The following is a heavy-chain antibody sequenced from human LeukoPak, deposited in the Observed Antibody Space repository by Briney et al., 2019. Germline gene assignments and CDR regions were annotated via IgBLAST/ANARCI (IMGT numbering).Heavy chain of an antibody. J-gene: IGHJ4*02. CDR2: ISGSGGST. D-gene: IGHD3-22*01. CDR3: ARTPTYYYDSSGYYPKSYYFDY. Sequence: GGSLRLSCAASGFTFSSYAMSWVRQAPGKGLEWVSAISGSGGSTYYADSVKGRFTISRDNSKNTLYLQMNSLRAEDTALYHCARTPTYYYDSSGYYPKSYYFDYWGQGTLVTVSS. V-gene: IGHV3-23*01. CDR1: GFTFSSYA.